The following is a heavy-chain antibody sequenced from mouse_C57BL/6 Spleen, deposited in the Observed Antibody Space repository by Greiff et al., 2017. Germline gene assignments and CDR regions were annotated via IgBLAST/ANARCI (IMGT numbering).Heavy chain of an antibody. CDR3: ARDYPRMDY. CDR2: ISDGGSYT. Sequence: EVMLVESGGGLVKPGGSLKLSCAASGFTFSSYAMSWVRQTPEKRLEWVATISDGGSYTYYPDNVKGRFTISRDNAKNNLYLQMSHLKSEDTAMYYCARDYPRMDYWGQGTSVTVSS. CDR1: GFTFSSYA. J-gene: IGHJ4*01. D-gene: IGHD5-5*01. V-gene: IGHV5-4*01.